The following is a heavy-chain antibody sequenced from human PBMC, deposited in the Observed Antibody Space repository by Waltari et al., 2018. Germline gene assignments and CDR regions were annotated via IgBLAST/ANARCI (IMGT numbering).Heavy chain of an antibody. J-gene: IGHJ4*02. D-gene: IGHD3-22*01. CDR3: ARVAPDSSGYYHFDY. CDR1: GGSISSGGYY. V-gene: IGHV4-31*01. CDR2: IYYSGST. Sequence: QVQLQESGPGLVKPSQTLSLTCTVSGGSISSGGYYWSWIRQHPGKGLEWIGYIYYSGSTYSNPSLKSLVTISVDTSKNQFSLKLSSVTAADTAVYYCARVAPDSSGYYHFDYWGQGTLVTVSS.